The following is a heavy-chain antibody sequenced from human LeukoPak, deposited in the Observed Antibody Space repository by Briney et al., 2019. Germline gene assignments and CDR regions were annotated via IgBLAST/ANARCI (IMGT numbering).Heavy chain of an antibody. J-gene: IGHJ4*02. D-gene: IGHD3-22*01. Sequence: SETLSLTCTVSGGSISSGSYYWSWIRQPAGKGLEWIGRIYTSGSTNYNPSLKSRVAISVDTSKNQFSLKLSSVTAADTAVYYCARAGGTYYYDSSGYYPIDYWGQGTLVTVSS. CDR1: GGSISSGSYY. CDR2: IYTSGST. V-gene: IGHV4-61*02. CDR3: ARAGGTYYYDSSGYYPIDY.